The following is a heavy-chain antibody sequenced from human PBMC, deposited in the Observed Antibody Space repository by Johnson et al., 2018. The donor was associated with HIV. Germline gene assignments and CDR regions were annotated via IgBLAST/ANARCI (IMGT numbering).Heavy chain of an antibody. J-gene: IGHJ3*02. V-gene: IGHV3-64*04. CDR3: ARTPRPYYYDSSDGAFDI. CDR1: GFTFSSYA. Sequence: QVQLVESGGGVVQPGRSLRLSCAASGFTFSSYAMHWVRQAPGKGLEYVSAISSNGGSTYYADSVKGRFTISRDNSKNTLSLHMNSLRAEDTAVFYCARTPRPYYYDSSDGAFDIWGQGTMVTVSS. D-gene: IGHD3-22*01. CDR2: ISSNGGST.